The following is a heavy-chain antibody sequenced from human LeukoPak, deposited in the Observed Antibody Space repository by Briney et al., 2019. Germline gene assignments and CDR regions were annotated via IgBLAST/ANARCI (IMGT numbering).Heavy chain of an antibody. V-gene: IGHV3-64*01. J-gene: IGHJ4*02. CDR1: GFTLSSNN. Sequence: AESLTLSWPASGFTLSSNNMHWARQAQGGGREYVAAITANGGSTYYGNSVKGRFTISRDNSKSTLYLQMGSLRAEDMAVYHCARADNSGYYSYWGQGTLVTVSS. CDR3: ARADNSGYYSY. CDR2: ITANGGST. D-gene: IGHD2/OR15-2a*01.